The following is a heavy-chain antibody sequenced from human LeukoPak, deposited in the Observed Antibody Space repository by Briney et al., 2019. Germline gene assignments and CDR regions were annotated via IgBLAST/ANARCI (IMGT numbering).Heavy chain of an antibody. Sequence: GGSLRLSCVASGFTFSDYYMSWVRQAPGQGLEWVSYISGGSTYTDYADSVRGRFTISRDNAKKSLYLRLNSLRAEDTAVYYCARSEYYGSGTYLFDYWGQGTLVTVSP. D-gene: IGHD3-10*01. J-gene: IGHJ4*02. V-gene: IGHV3-11*06. CDR1: GFTFSDYY. CDR2: ISGGSTYT. CDR3: ARSEYYGSGTYLFDY.